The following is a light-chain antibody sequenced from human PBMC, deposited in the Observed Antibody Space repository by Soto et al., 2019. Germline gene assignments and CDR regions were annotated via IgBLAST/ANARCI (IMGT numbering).Light chain of an antibody. Sequence: DIVMTQTPLSSPVTLGQAASISCRSSQSLVHNDVNTYLSWFQQRPGQPPRLLISKVSDRFSGVTDRSSGSGAGTDFTPTISRVEAEAVGVYYCMQATQSPWTFGQGTKVEIK. CDR3: MQATQSPWT. CDR2: KVS. CDR1: QSLVHNDVNTY. V-gene: IGKV2-24*01. J-gene: IGKJ1*01.